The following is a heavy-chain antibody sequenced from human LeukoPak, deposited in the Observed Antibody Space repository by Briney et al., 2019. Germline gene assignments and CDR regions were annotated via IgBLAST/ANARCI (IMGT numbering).Heavy chain of an antibody. V-gene: IGHV3-15*01. D-gene: IGHD3-3*01. CDR1: GFAFSNAW. J-gene: IGHJ3*02. CDR3: TTSFANYDFWSGSFDAFDI. Sequence: GGSLRLSCGASGFAFSNAWMSWVGQAPGKGREWVGRIKSKTDGGTTDYAAPVKGRFTISRDDSKNTLYLQMNSLKTEDTAVYYCTTSFANYDFWSGSFDAFDIWGQGTMVTVSS. CDR2: IKSKTDGGTT.